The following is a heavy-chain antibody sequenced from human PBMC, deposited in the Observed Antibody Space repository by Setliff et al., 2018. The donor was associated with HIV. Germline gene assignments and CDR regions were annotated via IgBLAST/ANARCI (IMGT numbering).Heavy chain of an antibody. J-gene: IGHJ4*02. D-gene: IGHD3-3*01. Sequence: PSETLSLTCTVSGGSINNYFWSGIRQSPGRGLAWIGSVYYSGSTYYNPSLKSRVITSIDKSKNQFSLKINSVHAADTAVYYCARRPLFGVVIASVAKMEFDYWGQGTLVTVSS. CDR1: GGSINNYF. V-gene: IGHV4-59*12. CDR3: ARRPLFGVVIASVAKMEFDY. CDR2: VYYSGST.